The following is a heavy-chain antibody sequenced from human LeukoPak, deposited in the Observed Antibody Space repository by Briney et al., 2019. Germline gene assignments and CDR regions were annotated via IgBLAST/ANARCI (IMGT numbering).Heavy chain of an antibody. CDR2: INLDGSEI. CDR1: GFVFGHSW. Sequence: TGGSLRLSCEASGFVFGHSWMSWVRQAPGKGLEWVANINLDGSEINYLDSLTGRLTISRDNAKDSLYLQMNGLRAEGTAVYFCVRDRGYSTFDYWGQGTLVTVSS. J-gene: IGHJ4*02. V-gene: IGHV3-7*03. D-gene: IGHD3-22*01. CDR3: VRDRGYSTFDY.